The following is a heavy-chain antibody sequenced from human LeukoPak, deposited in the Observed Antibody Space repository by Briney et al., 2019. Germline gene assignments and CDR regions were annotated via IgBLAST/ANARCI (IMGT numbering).Heavy chain of an antibody. V-gene: IGHV3-30*02. Sequence: PGGSLRLSCAASGFTFSSSVIHWVRQAPGKGLEWVAFIRSDGSNKYYADSVRGRFTISRDNAKNSLYLQMNSLRAEDTAVYYCAELGITMIGGVWGKGTTVTISS. CDR3: AELGITMIGGV. CDR1: GFTFSSSV. J-gene: IGHJ6*04. D-gene: IGHD3-10*02. CDR2: IRSDGSNK.